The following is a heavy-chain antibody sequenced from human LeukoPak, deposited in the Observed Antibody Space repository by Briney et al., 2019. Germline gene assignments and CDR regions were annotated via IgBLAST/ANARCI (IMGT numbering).Heavy chain of an antibody. CDR1: GFNFTSYW. D-gene: IGHD3-10*01. CDR2: IYPGDSDT. J-gene: IGHJ3*02. Sequence: RGGSLEISCKGSGFNFTSYWIGRVRPVPGKGPGGVGIIYPGDSDTRYSPSFQGQVTISADKSISTAYLQWSSLKASDTAMYYCARLKVRGVAHDAFDIWGQGTMVTVSS. V-gene: IGHV5-51*01. CDR3: ARLKVRGVAHDAFDI.